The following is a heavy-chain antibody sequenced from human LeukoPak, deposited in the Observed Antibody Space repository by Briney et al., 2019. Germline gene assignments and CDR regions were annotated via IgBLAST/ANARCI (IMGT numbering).Heavy chain of an antibody. CDR1: GYSISSGYY. CDR2: SYHTGNT. Sequence: SETLSLTCAVSGYSISSGYYWGWIRHPPGKGLEWIGSSYHTGNTDYNPSLKSRVTVSVATSKNQFSLTLSSVTAADTAVYYCARVAGGSSDYWGQGTLVTVSS. J-gene: IGHJ4*02. CDR3: ARVAGGSSDY. D-gene: IGHD2-15*01. V-gene: IGHV4-38-2*01.